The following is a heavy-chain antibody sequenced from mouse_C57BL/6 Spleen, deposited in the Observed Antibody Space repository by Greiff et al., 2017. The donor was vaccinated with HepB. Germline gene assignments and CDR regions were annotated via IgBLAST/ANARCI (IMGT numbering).Heavy chain of an antibody. J-gene: IGHJ2*01. CDR3: TTSPYDGYYYFDY. D-gene: IGHD2-3*01. CDR2: LDPDDGDT. Sequence: EVQLQESGAELVRPGASVKLSCTASGFNINDYYMPWVKPRPDQGLEWIGRLDPDDGDTDYAPKFHGKATMTADTSSNPAYLQLSSLTSEDPAVYYCTTSPYDGYYYFDYWGQGTTLTVSS. CDR1: GFNINDYY. V-gene: IGHV14-1*01.